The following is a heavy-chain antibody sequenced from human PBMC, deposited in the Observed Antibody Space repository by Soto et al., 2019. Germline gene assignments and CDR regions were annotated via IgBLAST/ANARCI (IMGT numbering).Heavy chain of an antibody. J-gene: IGHJ4*02. CDR1: GFTFSIYS. Sequence: EVQLAESGGGLVKPGGSLRLSCDASGFTFSIYSMNWVRQAAGKGLEWVSSISSSSSYIYYADSVKGRFTISRDNAKNSLYLQMNSLRVEDTAVYYCARVMTRDSGKADFDHWGQGTLVTVSS. CDR3: ARVMTRDSGKADFDH. D-gene: IGHD1-26*01. V-gene: IGHV3-21*01. CDR2: ISSSSSYI.